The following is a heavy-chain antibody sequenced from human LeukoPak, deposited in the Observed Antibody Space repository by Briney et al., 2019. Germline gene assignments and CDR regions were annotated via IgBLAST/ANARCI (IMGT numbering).Heavy chain of an antibody. Sequence: SETLSLTCTVSGDSISSSSYYWGWIRQPPGKGLEWIGSIYYSGTTYYNPSLKSRVTISVDTSKNQFSLRLTSVTAADTAVYYCARSTRATVPMDYWGQGTLVTVSS. V-gene: IGHV4-39*01. J-gene: IGHJ4*02. CDR2: IYYSGTT. D-gene: IGHD4-17*01. CDR1: GDSISSSSYY. CDR3: ARSTRATVPMDY.